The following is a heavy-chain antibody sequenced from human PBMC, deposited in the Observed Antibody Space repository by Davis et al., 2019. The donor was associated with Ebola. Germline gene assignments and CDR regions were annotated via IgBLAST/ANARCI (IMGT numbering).Heavy chain of an antibody. J-gene: IGHJ2*01. Sequence: MPSETLSLTCTVSGGSISSGGYYWSWIRQHPGKGLEWIGYIYYSGSTYYNPSLKSRVTISVDTSKNQFSLKLSSVTAADTAVYYCARDKPQYYYDSSGYYSRWYFDLWGRGTLVTVSS. CDR3: ARDKPQYYYDSSGYYSRWYFDL. V-gene: IGHV4-31*03. CDR2: IYYSGST. D-gene: IGHD3-22*01. CDR1: GGSISSGGYY.